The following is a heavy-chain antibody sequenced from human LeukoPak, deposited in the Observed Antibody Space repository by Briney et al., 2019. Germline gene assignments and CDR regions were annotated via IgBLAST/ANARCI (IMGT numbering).Heavy chain of an antibody. CDR3: ASYSYYYDSSGYFDY. D-gene: IGHD3-22*01. CDR1: GASTTSYY. V-gene: IGHV4-59*01. Sequence: SETLSLTCSVSGASTTSYYWNWIRQAPGKGLEWIGYIYSDGTTSYSPSLRSRVTISVDTSKNQFSLKLSSVTAADTAVYYCASYSYYYDSSGYFDYWGQGTLVTVSS. J-gene: IGHJ4*02. CDR2: IYSDGTT.